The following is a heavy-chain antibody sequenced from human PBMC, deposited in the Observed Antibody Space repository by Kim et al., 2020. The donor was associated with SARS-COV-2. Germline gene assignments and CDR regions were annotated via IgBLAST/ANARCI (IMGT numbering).Heavy chain of an antibody. D-gene: IGHD2-15*01. CDR3: ARDLGCSKSGCYERLGY. V-gene: IGHV7-4-1*02. CDR2: IHTNTGKP. Sequence: ASVKVSCKASGYSFTKYAINWVRQAPGQGLQWMGWIHTNTGKPTYAQDFRGRFVFSLDTSVSTAYLQMSSLEADDTAIYYCARDLGCSKSGCYERLGYWGQGTLVTVSS. J-gene: IGHJ4*02. CDR1: GYSFTKYA.